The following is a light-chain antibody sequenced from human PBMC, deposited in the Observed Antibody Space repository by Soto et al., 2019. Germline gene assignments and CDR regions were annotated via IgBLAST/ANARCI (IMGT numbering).Light chain of an antibody. Sequence: QSALTQPASVSASPGQSITISCTGTSSDVGGYNHVSWYQQHPGKAPKLIIYKVRNRPSGVSNRLSGSKSGNTASLTISGLKADDEDDYYCCSYTSSSIRVFGGGTKLTVL. CDR2: KVR. CDR1: SSDVGGYNH. V-gene: IGLV2-14*01. J-gene: IGLJ3*02. CDR3: CSYTSSSIRV.